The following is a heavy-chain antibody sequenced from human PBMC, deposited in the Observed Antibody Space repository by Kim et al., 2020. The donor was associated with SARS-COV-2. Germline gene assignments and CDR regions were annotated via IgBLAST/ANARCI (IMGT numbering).Heavy chain of an antibody. D-gene: IGHD2-2*02. V-gene: IGHV1-8*01. CDR3: ARGPVPAAIGTDDY. Sequence: QKFQGRVTMTRNTAISTAYMELSSLRSEDTAVYYCARGPVPAAIGTDDYWGQGTLVTVSS. J-gene: IGHJ4*02.